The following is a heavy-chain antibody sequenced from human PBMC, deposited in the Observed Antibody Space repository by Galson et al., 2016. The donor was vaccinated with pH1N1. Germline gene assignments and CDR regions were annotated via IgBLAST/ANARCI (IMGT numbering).Heavy chain of an antibody. V-gene: IGHV4-34*01. CDR1: GGSFTGYY. D-gene: IGHD3-16*01. CDR2: INQSGGT. CDR3: ARGDAYYGYESPLGSLEYYYMEV. Sequence: ATLSLTCAVYGGSFTGYYWVWIRQPPGKGLEWVGEINQSGGTNYNASLKSRVTISADTAEYQLSLKLRSVTCADTDVYYCARGDAYYGYESPLGSLEYYYMEVWGKGTAVTVSS. J-gene: IGHJ6*03.